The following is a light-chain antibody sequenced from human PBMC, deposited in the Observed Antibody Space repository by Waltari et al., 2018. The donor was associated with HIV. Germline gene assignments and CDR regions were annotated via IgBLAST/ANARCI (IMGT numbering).Light chain of an antibody. J-gene: IGLJ2*01. V-gene: IGLV2-11*01. CDR3: CSFAGSYTWL. CDR1: RSDFGGYNS. Sequence: QSALTQPRSVSGSPGQSVPISCTGPRSDFGGYNSVSWYQQLPCKAPKLMIYDLTERPSGVPVRFSGSKSGNTTSLTISGLQAEDEADYYCCSFAGSYTWLFGGGTKLTVL. CDR2: DLT.